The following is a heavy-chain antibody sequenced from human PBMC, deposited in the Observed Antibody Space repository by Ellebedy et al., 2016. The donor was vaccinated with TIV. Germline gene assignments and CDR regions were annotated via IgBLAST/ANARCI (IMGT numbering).Heavy chain of an antibody. Sequence: MPSETLSLTCTVSGASISSGSYSWGWLRQPPGKGLEWIGSFHYGGSSYYNPSLKSRVTISVDMSKNHFSVRLSSVTAADTAVYYCARDSYPLISYWFDPWGQGTLVTVSS. CDR3: ARDSYPLISYWFDP. V-gene: IGHV4-39*07. CDR2: FHYGGSS. J-gene: IGHJ5*02. CDR1: GASISSGSYS. D-gene: IGHD3-10*01.